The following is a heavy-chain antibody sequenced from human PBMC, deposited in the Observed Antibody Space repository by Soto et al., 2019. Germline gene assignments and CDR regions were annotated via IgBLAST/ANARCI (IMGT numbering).Heavy chain of an antibody. V-gene: IGHV3-15*07. CDR1: GFTFSNAW. Sequence: GGSLRLSCAAPGFTFSNAWMNWVRQAPGKGLEWVGRIKSKTDGGATDYAAPVKGRFTISRDDSKNTLYLQMNSLKTEDTAVYYCTTYYDILTGDYFVPPDAFDIWGQGTMVTVSS. CDR2: IKSKTDGGAT. CDR3: TTYYDILTGDYFVPPDAFDI. J-gene: IGHJ3*02. D-gene: IGHD3-9*01.